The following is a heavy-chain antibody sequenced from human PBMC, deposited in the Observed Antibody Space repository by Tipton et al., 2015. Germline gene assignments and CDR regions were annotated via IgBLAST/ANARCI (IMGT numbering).Heavy chain of an antibody. Sequence: QLVQSGGEVKKPGESLKISCKVSGYTFSNHWIGWVRQMPGKGLEWVGIIHPSDSETKYSPSFQGQVTISADKSISTAYLHWSSLKASDTAMYYCARHVSFYYDTHGSDALDIWAQGTMVTVSS. J-gene: IGHJ3*02. D-gene: IGHD3-22*01. CDR1: GYTFSNHW. CDR2: IHPSDSET. V-gene: IGHV5-51*01. CDR3: ARHVSFYYDTHGSDALDI.